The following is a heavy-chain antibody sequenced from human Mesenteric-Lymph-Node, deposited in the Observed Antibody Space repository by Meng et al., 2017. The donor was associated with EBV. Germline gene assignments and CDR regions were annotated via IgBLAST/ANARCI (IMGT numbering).Heavy chain of an antibody. CDR2: INPSVGST. CDR1: GYKFITYY. Sequence: VRLVQSGARVTKPGASVTVSCKASGYKFITYYIHWVRQAPGQGLEWMGIINPSVGSTTYAQKFQGRVSMTSDASTSTVYMELNSLRSEDTAIYYCARATVTRNWFDPWGQGTLVTVSS. CDR3: ARATVTRNWFDP. V-gene: IGHV1-46*01. D-gene: IGHD4-11*01. J-gene: IGHJ5*02.